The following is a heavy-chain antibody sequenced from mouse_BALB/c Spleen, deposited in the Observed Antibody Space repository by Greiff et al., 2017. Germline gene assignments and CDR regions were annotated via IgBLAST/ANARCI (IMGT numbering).Heavy chain of an antibody. CDR3: AREGRGYAMDY. CDR1: GFTFSSYT. D-gene: IGHD3-3*01. Sequence: DVKLVESGGGLVQPGGSLKLSCAASGFTFSSYTMSWVRQTPEKRLEWVAYISNGGGSTYYPDTVKGRFTISRDNAKNTLYLQMSSLKSEDTAMYYCAREGRGYAMDYWGQGTSVTVSS. CDR2: ISNGGGST. V-gene: IGHV5-12-2*01. J-gene: IGHJ4*01.